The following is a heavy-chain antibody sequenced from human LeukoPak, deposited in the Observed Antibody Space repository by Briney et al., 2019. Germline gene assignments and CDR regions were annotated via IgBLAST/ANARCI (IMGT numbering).Heavy chain of an antibody. CDR2: IYYSGST. V-gene: IGHV4-39*01. Sequence: SETLSLTCTVSGGSISSSDYYWGWIRQPPGKGLEWIGSIYYSGSTYYNPSLKGRATISVDTSKNQFSLKLSSVTAADTAVYYCARQRQYQLLLGWFDPWGQGTLVTVSS. J-gene: IGHJ5*02. CDR1: GGSISSSDYY. CDR3: ARQRQYQLLLGWFDP. D-gene: IGHD2-2*01.